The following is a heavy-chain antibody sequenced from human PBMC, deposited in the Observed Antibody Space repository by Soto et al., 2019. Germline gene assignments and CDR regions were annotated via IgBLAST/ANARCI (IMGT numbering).Heavy chain of an antibody. D-gene: IGHD1-26*01. CDR2: IYHSGST. Sequence: QVQLQESGPGLVKPSGTLSLTCAVSGGSISSSNWWSWVRQPPGKGLEWIGEIYHSGSTNYNPSLKSRVTISVDKSTNQFSLKLSSVIAADTAVYYCARDRGSYYYGMDVWGQGTTVTVSS. CDR3: ARDRGSYYYGMDV. V-gene: IGHV4-4*02. J-gene: IGHJ6*02. CDR1: GGSISSSNW.